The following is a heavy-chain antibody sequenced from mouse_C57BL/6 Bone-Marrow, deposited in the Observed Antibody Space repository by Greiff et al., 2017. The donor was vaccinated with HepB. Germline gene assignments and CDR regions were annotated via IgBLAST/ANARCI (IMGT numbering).Heavy chain of an antibody. Sequence: QVTLKVSGPGILQPSQTLSLTCSFSGFSLSTFGMGVGWIRQPSGKGLEWLAHIWWDDDKYYNPALKSRLTIYKDTSKNQVFLKIANVDTADTATYYYAHSLPYYEDWYFDVWGTGTTVTVSS. CDR3: AHSLPYYEDWYFDV. J-gene: IGHJ1*03. D-gene: IGHD1-1*01. CDR2: IWWDDDK. CDR1: GFSLSTFGMG. V-gene: IGHV8-8*01.